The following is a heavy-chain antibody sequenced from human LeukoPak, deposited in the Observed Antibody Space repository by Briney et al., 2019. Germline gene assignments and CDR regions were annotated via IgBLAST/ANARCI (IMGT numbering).Heavy chain of an antibody. J-gene: IGHJ6*03. CDR2: ISSSSSYI. V-gene: IGHV3-21*01. CDR1: GFTFSSYE. Sequence: GGSLRLSCAASGFTFSSYEMNWVRQAPGKGLEWVSSISSSSSYIYYADSVKGRFTISRDNAKNSLYLQMNSLRAEDTAVYYCARDRDSYYYYYYMDVWGKGTTVTVSS. CDR3: ARDRDSYYYYYYMDV. D-gene: IGHD2-21*01.